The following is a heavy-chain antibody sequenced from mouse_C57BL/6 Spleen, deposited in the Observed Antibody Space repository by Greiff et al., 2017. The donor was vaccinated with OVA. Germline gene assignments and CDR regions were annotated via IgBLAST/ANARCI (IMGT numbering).Heavy chain of an antibody. V-gene: IGHV1-62-2*01. CDR1: GYTFTEYT. Sequence: VKLKESGAELVKPGASVKLSCKASGYTFTEYTIHWVKQRSGQGLEWIGWFYPGSGSIKYTEKFKDKATLTADKSSSTVYMELSRLTSEDSAVYCCARHEEVCYGTGCFAYWGQGTLVTVSA. CDR2: FYPGSGSI. D-gene: IGHD1-1*01. CDR3: ARHEEVCYGTGCFAY. J-gene: IGHJ3*01.